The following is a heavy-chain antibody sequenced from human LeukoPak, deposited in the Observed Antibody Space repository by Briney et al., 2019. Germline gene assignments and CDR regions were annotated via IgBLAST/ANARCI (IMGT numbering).Heavy chain of an antibody. V-gene: IGHV4-59*01. CDR1: GGSISSYY. D-gene: IGHD3-10*01. CDR2: IYYSGST. Sequence: PSETLSLTCTVSGGSISSYYWSWIRQPPGKGLEWIGYIYYSGSTNYNPSLKSRVTISVGTSKNQFSLKLSSVTAADTAVYYCARSGTYYYGMDVWGQGTTVTVSS. J-gene: IGHJ6*02. CDR3: ARSGTYYYGMDV.